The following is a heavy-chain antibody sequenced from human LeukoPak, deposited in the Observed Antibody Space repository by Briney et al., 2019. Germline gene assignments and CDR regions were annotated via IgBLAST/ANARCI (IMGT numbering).Heavy chain of an antibody. CDR2: IIPILGTA. Sequence: SVKVSCKASGGTFSIYAISWVRQAPGQGLEWMGGIIPILGTANYAQKFQGRVTITADESTSTAYMELSSLRSEDTAVYYCARDIGGYSYGSDWGQGTLVTVSS. CDR1: GGTFSIYA. J-gene: IGHJ4*02. V-gene: IGHV1-69*01. CDR3: ARDIGGYSYGSD. D-gene: IGHD5-18*01.